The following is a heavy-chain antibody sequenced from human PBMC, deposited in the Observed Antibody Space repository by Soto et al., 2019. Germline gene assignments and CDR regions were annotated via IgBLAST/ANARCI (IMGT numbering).Heavy chain of an antibody. CDR1: GYTLTELS. J-gene: IGHJ4*02. D-gene: IGHD3-10*01. CDR3: ATDRVVRPYGSGSYKIDY. Sequence: ASVKVSCKVSGYTLTELSMHWVRQAPGKGLEWMGGFDPEDGETIYAQKFQGRVTMTEDTSIDTAYMELSSLRSEDTAVYYCATDRVVRPYGSGSYKIDYWGQGTLVTVSS. V-gene: IGHV1-24*01. CDR2: FDPEDGET.